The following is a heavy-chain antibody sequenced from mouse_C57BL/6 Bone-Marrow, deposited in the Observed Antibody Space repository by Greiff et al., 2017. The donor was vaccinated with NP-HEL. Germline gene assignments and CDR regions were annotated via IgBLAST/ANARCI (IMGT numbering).Heavy chain of an antibody. V-gene: IGHV1-22*01. Sequence: EVQLVESGPELVKPGASVKMSCKASGYTFTDYNMHWVKQSHGKSLEWIGYINPNNGGTSYNQKFKGKATLTVNKSSSTAYMELRSLTSEDSAVYYCEGFDYYGSSPFAYWGQGTLVTVSA. D-gene: IGHD1-1*01. J-gene: IGHJ3*01. CDR3: EGFDYYGSSPFAY. CDR1: GYTFTDYN. CDR2: INPNNGGT.